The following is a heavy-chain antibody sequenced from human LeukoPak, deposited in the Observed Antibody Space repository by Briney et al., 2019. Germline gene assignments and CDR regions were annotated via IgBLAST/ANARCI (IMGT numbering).Heavy chain of an antibody. J-gene: IGHJ4*02. CDR3: ARTSIAARRADFDY. V-gene: IGHV1-2*06. CDR1: GYTFTGYY. Sequence: GASVKVSCKASGYTFTGYYMHWVRQAPGQGLEWMGRSNPNSGGTNYAQKFQGRVTLTRDTPTRTAFMELNSLTSDDTAVYYCARTSIAARRADFDYWGQGTVVTVSS. D-gene: IGHD6-6*01. CDR2: SNPNSGGT.